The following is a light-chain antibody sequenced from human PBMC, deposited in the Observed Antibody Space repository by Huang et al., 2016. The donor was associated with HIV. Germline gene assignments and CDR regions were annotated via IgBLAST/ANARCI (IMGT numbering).Light chain of an antibody. CDR2: WAT. V-gene: IGKV4-1*01. CDR1: QSVLHSSNNKNY. J-gene: IGKJ1*01. CDR3: QQYYNNPPAWT. Sequence: DIVMTQSPDSLTVSLGERATNNCKSSQSVLHSSNNKNYLAWYQHKPGQPPNLLIYWATTRESGVPDRFSGSGSGTQFTLTISSLQAEDVAVYYCQQYYNNPPAWTFGQGTKVEI.